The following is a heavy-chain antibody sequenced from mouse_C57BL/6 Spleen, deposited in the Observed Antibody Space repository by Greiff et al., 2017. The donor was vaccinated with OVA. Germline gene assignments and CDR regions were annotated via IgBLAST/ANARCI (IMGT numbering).Heavy chain of an antibody. V-gene: IGHV1-55*01. CDR1: GYTFTSYW. CDR3: ARWMVTTSYYYAKGY. D-gene: IGHD2-2*01. CDR2: IYPGSGST. J-gene: IGHJ4*01. Sequence: QVQLQQPGAELVKPGASVKMSCKASGYTFTSYWITWVKQRPGQGLEWIGDIYPGSGSTNYNEKFKSKATLTVDTSSSTAYMQLSSLTSEDSAVYYCARWMVTTSYYYAKGYWGQGTSVTVSS.